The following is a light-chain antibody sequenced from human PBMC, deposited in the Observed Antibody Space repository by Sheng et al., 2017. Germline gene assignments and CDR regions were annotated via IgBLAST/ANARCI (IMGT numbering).Light chain of an antibody. CDR1: QSISSY. Sequence: DIQMTQSPSSLSASVGDRVTITCRASQSISSYLNWYQQKPGKAHKLLIYAASSLQSGVPSRFSGSGSGTDFTLTISSLQPEDFATYYCQQSYSTPVGRFGQ. V-gene: IGKV1-39*01. CDR3: QQSYSTPVGR. CDR2: AAS. J-gene: IGKJ1*01.